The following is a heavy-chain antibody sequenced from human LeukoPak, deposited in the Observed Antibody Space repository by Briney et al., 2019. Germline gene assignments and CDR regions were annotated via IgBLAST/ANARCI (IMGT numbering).Heavy chain of an antibody. CDR2: IRYDGSNK. CDR1: GFTFSSYG. D-gene: IGHD2-21*02. V-gene: IGHV3-30*02. Sequence: GGSLRLSCAASGFTFSSYGMHWVRQAPGKGLEWVAFIRYDGSNKYYADSVKGRFTISRDNSKNTLYLQMNSLRAEDTAVYYCAKDGTSYCGGDCYPDYYYYYMDVWAKGPRSPSP. J-gene: IGHJ6*03. CDR3: AKDGTSYCGGDCYPDYYYYYMDV.